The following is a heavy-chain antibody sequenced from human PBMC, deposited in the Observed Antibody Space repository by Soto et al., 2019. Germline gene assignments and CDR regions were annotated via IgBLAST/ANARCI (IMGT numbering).Heavy chain of an antibody. D-gene: IGHD6-13*01. V-gene: IGHV3-33*08. CDR1: GFTFSSYA. J-gene: IGHJ6*02. Sequence: GGSLRLSCAASGFTFSSYAMSWVRQAPGKGLEWVAVIWYDGSNKYYADSVKGRFTISRDNSKNTLYLQMNSLRAEDTAVYYCARDRVLRSRGGMDVWGQGTTVTVSS. CDR2: IWYDGSNK. CDR3: ARDRVLRSRGGMDV.